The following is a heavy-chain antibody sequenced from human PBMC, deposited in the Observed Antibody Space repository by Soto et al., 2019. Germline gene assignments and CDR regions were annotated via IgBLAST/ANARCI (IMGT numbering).Heavy chain of an antibody. Sequence: EVQLVESGGGLVQPGGSLKLSCAASGFTFSGSAMHWVRQASGKGLEWVGRIRSKANSYATAYAASVKGRFTISRDDSKNTAYLQMNSLKTEDTAVYYCTRHRPGPYYYYSYYMDVWGKGTTVTVSS. J-gene: IGHJ6*03. CDR3: TRHRPGPYYYYSYYMDV. CDR2: IRSKANSYAT. CDR1: GFTFSGSA. V-gene: IGHV3-73*01.